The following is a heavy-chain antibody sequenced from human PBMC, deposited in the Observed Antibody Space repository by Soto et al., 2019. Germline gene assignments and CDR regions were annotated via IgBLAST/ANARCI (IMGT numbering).Heavy chain of an antibody. J-gene: IGHJ4*02. D-gene: IGHD2-15*01. CDR1: GFTVSSNY. V-gene: IGHV3-53*01. CDR3: TRADIRLAEVVSQADY. Sequence: EVQLVESGGGLIQPGGSLRLSCAASGFTVSSNYMSWVRQAPGKGLEWVSVIYSGGSTYYADSVKGRFTISRDDSAGIAYLQMNRLETEDTAVYYCTRADIRLAEVVSQADYWGQGTLVTVSS. CDR2: IYSGGST.